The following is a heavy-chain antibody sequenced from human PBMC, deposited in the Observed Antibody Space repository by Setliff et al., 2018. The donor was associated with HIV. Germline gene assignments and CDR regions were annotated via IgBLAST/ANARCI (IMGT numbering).Heavy chain of an antibody. J-gene: IGHJ5*02. CDR3: ARDPQWRPSLEDWFDP. D-gene: IGHD2-2*01. CDR2: ISTNTGNP. Sequence: ASVKVSCKASGYTFTSYAMNWVRQAPGQGLEWMGWISTNTGNPTYAQGFTGRFVFSLDTSVSTAYLQISSLKAEDTAVYYCARDPQWRPSLEDWFDPWGQGTLVTVSS. CDR1: GYTFTSYA. V-gene: IGHV7-4-1*02.